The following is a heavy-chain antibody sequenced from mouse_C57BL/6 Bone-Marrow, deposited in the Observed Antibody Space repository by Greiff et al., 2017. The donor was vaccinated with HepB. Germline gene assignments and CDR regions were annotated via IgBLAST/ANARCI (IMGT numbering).Heavy chain of an antibody. CDR3: ARRDGNYLYAMDY. V-gene: IGHV1-55*01. Sequence: QVQLQQPGAELVKPGASVKMSCKASGYTFTSYWITWVKLRPGQGLEWIGDIYPGSGSTNYNEKFKSKATLTVDTSSSTAYMPLSSLTSDDSAVYYCARRDGNYLYAMDYWGQGTSVTVSS. J-gene: IGHJ4*01. CDR1: GYTFTSYW. CDR2: IYPGSGST. D-gene: IGHD2-1*01.